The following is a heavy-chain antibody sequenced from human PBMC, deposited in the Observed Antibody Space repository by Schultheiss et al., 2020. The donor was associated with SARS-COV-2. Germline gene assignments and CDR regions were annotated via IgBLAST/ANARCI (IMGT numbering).Heavy chain of an antibody. J-gene: IGHJ4*02. CDR3: ARVSSKIKSIAARGGAFDY. D-gene: IGHD6-6*01. CDR2: IYYSGST. V-gene: IGHV4-59*01. CDR1: GFTFSDYY. Sequence: ESLKISCAASGFTFSDYYMSWIRQAPGKGLEWIGYIYYSGSTYYNPSLKSRVTISVDTSKNQFSLKLSSVTAADTAVYYCARVSSKIKSIAARGGAFDYWGQGTLVTVSS.